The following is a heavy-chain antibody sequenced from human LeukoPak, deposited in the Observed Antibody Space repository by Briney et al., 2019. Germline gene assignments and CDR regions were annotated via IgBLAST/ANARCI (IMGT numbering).Heavy chain of an antibody. J-gene: IGHJ4*02. CDR1: GFTFNDYY. CDR2: ILSSGSFI. Sequence: GGSLRLSCAASGFTFNDYYMSWIRQAPGKGLEWISYILSSGSFIYSADSVKGRFTISRDNAKNSLYLQMNSLRAEDTAVYYCGGVYYYDSSGYYFFDYGGQGPLVTVSS. CDR3: GGVYYYDSSGYYFFDY. D-gene: IGHD3-22*01. V-gene: IGHV3-11*04.